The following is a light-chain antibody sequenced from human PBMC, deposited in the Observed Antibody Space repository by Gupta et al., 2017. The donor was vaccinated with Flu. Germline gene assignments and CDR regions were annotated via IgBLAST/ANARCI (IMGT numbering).Light chain of an antibody. CDR2: GAS. J-gene: IGKJ1*01. CDR3: HQYDTSPRT. Sequence: GTLSLSPGGRATRSCRARQSISSDYVAWYQQKPGQAPRLLIYGASTRATGVPDRFSGSGFGTDFTLTISGLEPEDSAVYYCHQYDTSPRTFGQGTKVEIK. V-gene: IGKV3-20*01. CDR1: QSISSDY.